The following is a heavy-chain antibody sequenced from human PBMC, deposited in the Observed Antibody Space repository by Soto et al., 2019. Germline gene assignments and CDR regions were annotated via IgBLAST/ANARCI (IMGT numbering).Heavy chain of an antibody. V-gene: IGHV1-46*01. J-gene: IGHJ3*02. D-gene: IGHD5-18*01. CDR3: ARCRGSSYDTRPIDAFDI. CDR1: GYTFTSYY. Sequence: GASVKVSCKASGYTFTSYYMHWVRQAPGQGLEWMGIINPSGGSTSYAQKFQGRVTMTRDTSTSTVYMELSSLRSEDTAVYYCARCRGSSYDTRPIDAFDIWGQGTMVTVSS. CDR2: INPSGGST.